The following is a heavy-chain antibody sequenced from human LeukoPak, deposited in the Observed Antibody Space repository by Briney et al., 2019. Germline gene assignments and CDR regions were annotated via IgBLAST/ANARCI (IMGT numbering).Heavy chain of an antibody. D-gene: IGHD3-10*01. V-gene: IGHV3-7*03. CDR1: EFTFSSYW. CDR3: ARELSRTGAFDY. Sequence: GGSLRLSCEASEFTFSSYWMHWVRQPPGKRLEWVANINEAGVEKYHVDSVKGRFTIFRDNAKNSLYLQMNNLRAEDTAVYYCARELSRTGAFDYWGQGTLVTVSS. CDR2: INEAGVEK. J-gene: IGHJ4*02.